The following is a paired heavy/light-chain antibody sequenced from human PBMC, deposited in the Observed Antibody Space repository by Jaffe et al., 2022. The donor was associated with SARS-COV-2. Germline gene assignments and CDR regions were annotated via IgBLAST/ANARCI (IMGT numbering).Light chain of an antibody. CDR2: QDN. CDR3: QAWDSNTEVV. V-gene: IGLV3-1*01. J-gene: IGLJ2*01. Sequence: SYELTQPPSVSVSPGQTASITCSGDKLGDKYACWYQQKPGQPPVLVIYQDNKRPSGIPERFSGSNSGNTATLTISGTQAMDEADYYCQAWDSNTEVVFGGGTKLTVL. CDR1: KLGDKY.
Heavy chain of an antibody. CDR1: GYTFTSYD. CDR2: MNPNSGNT. J-gene: IGHJ5*02. D-gene: IGHD5-18*01. V-gene: IGHV1-8*01. CDR3: ARASYGYGAGVDWFDP. Sequence: QVQLVQSGAEVKKPGASMKVSCKASGYTFTSYDIHWVRQATGQGLEWMGWMNPNSGNTGYAQKFQGRVTMTRNTSISTAYMELRSLRSEDTAVFYCARASYGYGAGVDWFDPWGQGTLVTVSS.